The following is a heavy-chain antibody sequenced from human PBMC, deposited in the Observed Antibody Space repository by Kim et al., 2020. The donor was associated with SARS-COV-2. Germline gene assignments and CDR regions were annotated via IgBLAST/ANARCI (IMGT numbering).Heavy chain of an antibody. D-gene: IGHD2-2*01. CDR3: AKEFGGIVVVPAAILSAYFDY. Sequence: FTISRDNSKNTLYLQMNSLRAEDTAVYYCAKEFGGIVVVPAAILSAYFDYWGQGTLVTVSS. J-gene: IGHJ4*02. V-gene: IGHV3-30*02.